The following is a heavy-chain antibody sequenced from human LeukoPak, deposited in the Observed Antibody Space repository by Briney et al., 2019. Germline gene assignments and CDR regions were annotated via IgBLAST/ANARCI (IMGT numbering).Heavy chain of an antibody. CDR3: AVCIAAAGPVDY. CDR1: GGSFSGYY. Sequence: SETLSLTCAVYGGSFSGYYWSWIRQPPGKGLEWIGEINHSGSTNYNPSLKSRVTISVDTSKNQFSLKLSSVTAADTAVYHCAVCIAAAGPVDYWGQGTLVTVSS. J-gene: IGHJ4*02. CDR2: INHSGST. V-gene: IGHV4-34*01. D-gene: IGHD6-13*01.